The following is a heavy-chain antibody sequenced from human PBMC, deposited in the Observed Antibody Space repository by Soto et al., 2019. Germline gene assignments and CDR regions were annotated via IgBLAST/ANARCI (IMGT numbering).Heavy chain of an antibody. V-gene: IGHV4-39*07. CDR2: IYHSGST. J-gene: IGHJ3*02. D-gene: IGHD3-22*01. CDR3: ARGESLGYYDSSGYCAFDI. Sequence: SETMDLTSTVSDGSISSSTYYWDWIRQPPGKGLEWIGSIYHSGSTNYNPSLKSRVTISVDKSKNQFSLKLSSVTAADTAVYYCARGESLGYYDSSGYCAFDIWGQGTMVTVSS. CDR1: DGSISSSTYY.